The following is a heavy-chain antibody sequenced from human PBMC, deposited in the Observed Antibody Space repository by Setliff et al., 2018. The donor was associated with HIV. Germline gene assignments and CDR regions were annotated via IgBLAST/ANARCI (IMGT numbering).Heavy chain of an antibody. Sequence: PGGSLRLSCSASGFTFSTFAMHWVRQAPGKGLEWVAYIWYDGSNKYYADSVKGRFAISRDNSKNTLYLQMDSLRAEDTALYYCTSDPPASGWTLAYWGQGALVTVSS. V-gene: IGHV3-30*07. J-gene: IGHJ4*02. CDR2: IWYDGSNK. CDR1: GFTFSTFA. D-gene: IGHD6-19*01. CDR3: TSDPPASGWTLAY.